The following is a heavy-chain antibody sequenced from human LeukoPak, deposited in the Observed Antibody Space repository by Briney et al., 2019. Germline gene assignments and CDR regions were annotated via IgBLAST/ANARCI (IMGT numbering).Heavy chain of an antibody. Sequence: GGSLRLSCGVSGFTFSSYWMNWVRQAPGKGLGWVASIKQDGGEKSYVDSVKGRFTISRDNAKNSLYLQMSSLRAEDTAVYYCARDGTAAGLYFDLRGQGTLVTVSS. V-gene: IGHV3-7*01. CDR2: IKQDGGEK. CDR3: ARDGTAAGLYFDL. CDR1: GFTFSSYW. J-gene: IGHJ4*01. D-gene: IGHD6-13*01.